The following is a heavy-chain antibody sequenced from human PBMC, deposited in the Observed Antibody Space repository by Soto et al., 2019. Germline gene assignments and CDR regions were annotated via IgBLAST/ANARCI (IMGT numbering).Heavy chain of an antibody. CDR2: ISGSGGST. D-gene: IGHD5-12*01. J-gene: IGHJ4*02. V-gene: IGHV3-23*01. CDR1: GFTFSSYA. Sequence: GESLKISCAASGFTFSSYAMSWVRQAPGKGLEWVSAISGSGGSTYYADSVKGRFTISRDNSKNTLYLQMNSLRAEDTAVYYYAKAPNSGYDHQYYFDYWGQGTLVTVSS. CDR3: AKAPNSGYDHQYYFDY.